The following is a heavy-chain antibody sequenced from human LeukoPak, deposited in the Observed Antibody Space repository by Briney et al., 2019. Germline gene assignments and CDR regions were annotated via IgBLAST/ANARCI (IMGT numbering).Heavy chain of an antibody. D-gene: IGHD3-16*01. V-gene: IGHV3-43*02. CDR2: ISGDGGST. CDR1: GFTFDDYA. Sequence: GGSLRLSCAASGFTFDDYAMHWVRQAPGKGLEWVSLISGDGGSTYYADSVKGRFTISRDNAKNSVYLQMNSLRGEDTAVYYCARDFSSDCYAYDQWGQGTLVTVSS. CDR3: ARDFSSDCYAYDQ. J-gene: IGHJ5*02.